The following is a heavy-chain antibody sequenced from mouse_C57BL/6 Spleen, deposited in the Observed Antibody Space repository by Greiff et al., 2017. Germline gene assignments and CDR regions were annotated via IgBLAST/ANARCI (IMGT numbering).Heavy chain of an antibody. J-gene: IGHJ4*01. CDR3: ARNYYSNPDAMDY. CDR2: IYPGDGDT. Sequence: QVQLQQSGPELVKPGASVKISCKASGYAFSSSWMNWVKQRPGKGLEWIGRIYPGDGDTNYNGKCKGKATLTADKSSSTAYMQLSSLTSEDSAVYFCARNYYSNPDAMDYWGQGTSVTVSS. V-gene: IGHV1-82*01. CDR1: GYAFSSSW. D-gene: IGHD2-5*01.